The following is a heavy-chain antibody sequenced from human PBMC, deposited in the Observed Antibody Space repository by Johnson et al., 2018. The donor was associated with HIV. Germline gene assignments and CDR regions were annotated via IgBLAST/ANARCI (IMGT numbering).Heavy chain of an antibody. CDR3: ARAWSLGAFDI. V-gene: IGHV3-11*04. Sequence: KGLEWVSYISSSGSTIYYADSVKGRFTISRDNAKNSLYLQMNSLRAEDTAVYYCARAWSLGAFDIWGQGTMVTVSS. D-gene: IGHD2-15*01. CDR2: ISSSGSTI. J-gene: IGHJ3*02.